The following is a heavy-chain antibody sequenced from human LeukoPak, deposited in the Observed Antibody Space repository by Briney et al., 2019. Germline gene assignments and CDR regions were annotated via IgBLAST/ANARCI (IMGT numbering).Heavy chain of an antibody. Sequence: PGGSLRLSCAAPGSTFRSYGMHWVRQAPGKGLEWVAVISYDGSNKYYADSVKGRFTISRDNSKNTLYLQMNSLRAEDTAVYYCAKDVNGERSYWGQGTLVTVSS. D-gene: IGHD2-8*01. CDR1: GSTFRSYG. V-gene: IGHV3-30*18. CDR2: ISYDGSNK. J-gene: IGHJ4*02. CDR3: AKDVNGERSY.